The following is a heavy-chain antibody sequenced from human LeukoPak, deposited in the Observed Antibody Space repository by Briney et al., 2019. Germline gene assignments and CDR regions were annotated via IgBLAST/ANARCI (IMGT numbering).Heavy chain of an antibody. J-gene: IGHJ5*02. CDR1: GYTFTGYY. CDR3: ARVGVGVGDP. V-gene: IGHV1-2*02. Sequence: ASVKVSCKASGYTFTGYYMHWVRQAPGQGLEWMGWINPNSGGTNYAQKFQGRVTMTRNTSISTAYMELSSLRSEDTAVYYCARVGVGVGDPWGQGTLVTVSS. CDR2: INPNSGGT. D-gene: IGHD1-26*01.